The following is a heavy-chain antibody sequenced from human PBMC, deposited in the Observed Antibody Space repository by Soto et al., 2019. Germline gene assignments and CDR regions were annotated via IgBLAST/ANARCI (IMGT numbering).Heavy chain of an antibody. J-gene: IGHJ5*02. Sequence: GGSLRLSCAASGFTFSSYGMHWVRQAPGKGLEWVAVIWYDGSNKYYADSVKGRFTISRDNSKNTLYLQMNSLRAEDTAVYYCARDPITFKQQLAPGWFDPWGQGTLVTVSS. CDR3: ARDPITFKQQLAPGWFDP. D-gene: IGHD6-13*01. CDR2: IWYDGSNK. CDR1: GFTFSSYG. V-gene: IGHV3-33*01.